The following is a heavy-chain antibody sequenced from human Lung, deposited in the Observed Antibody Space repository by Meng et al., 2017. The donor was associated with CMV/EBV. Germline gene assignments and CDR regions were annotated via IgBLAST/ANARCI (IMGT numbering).Heavy chain of an antibody. CDR1: GYSINSGYY. CDR3: ARGFHGTVDY. J-gene: IGHJ4*02. CDR2: VYKSGTI. Sequence: GSLRLSCTVSGYSINSGYYWGWIRQPPGKGLEWIGSVYKSGTIYYKPSLKSRVTISLETSKNQFSLKLSSVTAADTAVYYCARGFHGTVDYWGQGTLVTVSS. V-gene: IGHV4-38-2*02.